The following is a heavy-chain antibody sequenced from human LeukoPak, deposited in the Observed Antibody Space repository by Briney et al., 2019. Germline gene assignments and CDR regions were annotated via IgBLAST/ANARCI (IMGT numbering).Heavy chain of an antibody. D-gene: IGHD6-19*01. Sequence: PGGSLRPSCATSGFTFSTYAMSWVRQAPGKGLEWVSAIGNSGRDTYYADSVKGRFTISRDNSKNTLFLQMNRLRAEDTAVYYCAKVGPPYSRGWSIELDYWGQGTLVTVSS. V-gene: IGHV3-23*01. CDR2: IGNSGRDT. J-gene: IGHJ4*02. CDR1: GFTFSTYA. CDR3: AKVGPPYSRGWSIELDY.